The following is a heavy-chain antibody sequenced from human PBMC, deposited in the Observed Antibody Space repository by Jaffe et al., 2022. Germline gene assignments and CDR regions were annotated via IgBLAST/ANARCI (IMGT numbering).Heavy chain of an antibody. J-gene: IGHJ4*02. CDR2: IYYSGST. CDR1: GGSISSYY. Sequence: QVQLQESGPGLVKPSETLSLTCTVSGGSISSYYWSWIRQPPGKGLEWIGYIYYSGSTNYNPSLKSRVTISVDTSKNQFSLKLSSVTAADTAVYYCARETAAADTLLDYWGQGTLVTVSS. V-gene: IGHV4-59*01. CDR3: ARETAAADTLLDY. D-gene: IGHD6-13*01.